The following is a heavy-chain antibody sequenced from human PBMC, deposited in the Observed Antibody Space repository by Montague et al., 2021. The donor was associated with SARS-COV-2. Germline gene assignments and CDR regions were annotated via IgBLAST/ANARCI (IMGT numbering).Heavy chain of an antibody. CDR1: GFSLNTSGDG. J-gene: IGHJ5*02. CDR2: XYWDDDK. V-gene: IGHV2-5*02. CDR3: ARYGDYGSWFDP. D-gene: IGHD4-17*01. Sequence: PALVKPTKTLTLTCTFSGFSLNTSGDGVGWVRQPPGKALEWLALXYWDDDKRYSPSLKSRSTISKATTKNEVVLTVANMDPVDTATYYCARYGDYGSWFDPWGQGTLVTVSS.